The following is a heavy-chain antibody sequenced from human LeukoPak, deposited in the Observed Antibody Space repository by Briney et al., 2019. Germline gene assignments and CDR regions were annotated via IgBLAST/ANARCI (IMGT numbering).Heavy chain of an antibody. Sequence: PGGSLRLSCAASGFTFSSYSMNWVRQAPGKGLEWVSSISSSSSYIYYADSVKGRFTISRDNSKNTLFLQIKSLRAEDTAVYYCAKDRPGAILYFDSWGQGTLVTVSS. J-gene: IGHJ4*02. D-gene: IGHD1-26*01. CDR3: AKDRPGAILYFDS. CDR2: ISSSSSYI. V-gene: IGHV3-21*04. CDR1: GFTFSSYS.